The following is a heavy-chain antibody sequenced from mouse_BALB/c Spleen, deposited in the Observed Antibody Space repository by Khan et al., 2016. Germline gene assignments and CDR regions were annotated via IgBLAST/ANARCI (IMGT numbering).Heavy chain of an antibody. Sequence: QVQLKESGPGLVAPSQSLSITCTVSGFSLTGYGVNWVRQPPGKGLEWLRKIWADGRADYNSALKSRVNISKDNSKSQVFLKMNSLQTDDTANYYCSSDYDGSAHWGQGTQVIVSA. CDR2: IWADGRA. V-gene: IGHV2-6-7*01. J-gene: IGHJ3*01. CDR1: GFSLTGYG. D-gene: IGHD2-12*01. CDR3: SSDYDGSAH.